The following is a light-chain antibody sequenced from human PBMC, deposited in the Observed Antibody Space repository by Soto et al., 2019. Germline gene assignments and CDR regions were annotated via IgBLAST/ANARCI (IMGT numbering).Light chain of an antibody. J-gene: IGLJ3*02. CDR3: PLPNRGVGV. CDR2: DTS. CDR1: TGAVTSRHY. V-gene: IGLV7-46*01. Sequence: QAVVTQEPSLTVSPGGTVTLTCASSTGAVTSRHYPYWFQQKPGQVPRALIYDTSNKHSWTPARFSGSPLGGIPALNLSGAQLGEGADYYCPLPNRGVGVFGGGTKVTFL.